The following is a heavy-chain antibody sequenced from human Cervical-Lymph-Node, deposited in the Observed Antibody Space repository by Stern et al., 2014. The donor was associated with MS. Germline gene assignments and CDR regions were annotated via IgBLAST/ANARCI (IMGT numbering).Heavy chain of an antibody. V-gene: IGHV6-1*01. J-gene: IGHJ3*02. CDR1: GDSVSSNRAT. CDR2: TYHRSRWYY. Sequence: QVQLMQSGPGLVKPSQTLSITCAISGDSVSSNRATWSWIRQSPSRGFEWLGRTYHRSRWYYDYAISVKSRVTISPDTSNNQFSLRLNSVTPEDTAVYYCARDVSSSPDAFDTWGLGTMVVVSS. CDR3: ARDVSSSPDAFDT. D-gene: IGHD6-6*01.